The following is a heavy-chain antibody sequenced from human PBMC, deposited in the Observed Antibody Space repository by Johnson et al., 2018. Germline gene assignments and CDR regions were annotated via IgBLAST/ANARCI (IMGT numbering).Heavy chain of an antibody. CDR2: IYSGGST. D-gene: IGHD6-19*01. V-gene: IGHV3-66*03. CDR1: GFTVSSNY. Sequence: EVQLVESGGGLIQPGGSLRLSCAASGFTVSSNYMSWVRQAPGKGLEWVSVIYSGGSTYYADSVKGRFTISRDNSKNTLYRQRNSRRVDDTAVYYCARGAVGNYYYMDVWGKGTPVTVSS. CDR3: ARGAVGNYYYMDV. J-gene: IGHJ6*03.